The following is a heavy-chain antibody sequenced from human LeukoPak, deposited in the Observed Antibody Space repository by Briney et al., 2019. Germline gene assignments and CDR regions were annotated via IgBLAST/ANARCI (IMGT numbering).Heavy chain of an antibody. CDR1: GGSISSHY. Sequence: SETLSLTCTVSGGSISSHYWSWIRQPPGKGLEWIGYSYYSGSTNYNPSLKSRVTISVDTSKNQFSLKLSSVTAADTAVYYCASSYCSGGSCYPYYFDYWGQGTLVTVSS. CDR3: ASSYCSGGSCYPYYFDY. D-gene: IGHD2-15*01. V-gene: IGHV4-59*08. CDR2: SYYSGST. J-gene: IGHJ4*02.